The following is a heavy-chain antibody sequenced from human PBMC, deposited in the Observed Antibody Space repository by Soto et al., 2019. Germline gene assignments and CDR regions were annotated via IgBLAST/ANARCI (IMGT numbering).Heavy chain of an antibody. V-gene: IGHV3-30*18. CDR1: GFTFSSYG. D-gene: IGHD3-3*01. Sequence: GGSLRLSCAASGFTFSSYGMHWVRQAPGKGLERVAVISYDGSNKYYADSVKGRFTISRDNSKNTLYLQMNSLRAEDTAVYYCAKDHGVLRFLDGMDVWGQGTTVTVSS. CDR2: ISYDGSNK. J-gene: IGHJ6*02. CDR3: AKDHGVLRFLDGMDV.